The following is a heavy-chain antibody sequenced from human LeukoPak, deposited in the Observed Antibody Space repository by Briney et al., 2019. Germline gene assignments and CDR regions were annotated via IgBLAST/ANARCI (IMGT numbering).Heavy chain of an antibody. CDR2: IYTSRST. D-gene: IGHD1-26*01. CDR3: AREVVEVSVGATGWFDP. Sequence: KPSETLSLTCSVSGGSISSDSYYWTWIRQPAGKGLQWIGRIYTSRSTNYNPSLKGRVTISLDTSKSQFSLKLSSVTAADTAVYYCAREVVEVSVGATGWFDPWGQGSLVTVSS. J-gene: IGHJ5*02. V-gene: IGHV4-61*02. CDR1: GGSISSDSYY.